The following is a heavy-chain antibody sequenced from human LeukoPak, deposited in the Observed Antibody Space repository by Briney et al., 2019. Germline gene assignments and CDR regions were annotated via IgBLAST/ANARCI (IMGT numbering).Heavy chain of an antibody. CDR3: VTERTMGDTTG. J-gene: IGHJ4*02. V-gene: IGHV3-30*03. CDR1: GFTFSSYG. D-gene: IGHD3-16*01. Sequence: GRSLRLSCAASGFTFSSYGMHWVRQAPGKGLEWVAVISYDGSNKYYADSVKGRFTISRDNSKNTLYLQMNSLRAEDTAVYYCVTERTMGDTTGWGQGTLVTVSS. CDR2: ISYDGSNK.